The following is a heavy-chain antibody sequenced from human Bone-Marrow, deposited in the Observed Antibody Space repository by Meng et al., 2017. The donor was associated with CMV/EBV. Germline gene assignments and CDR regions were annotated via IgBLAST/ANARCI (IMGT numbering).Heavy chain of an antibody. D-gene: IGHD2-2*01. Sequence: SCAASGFTFSSYSMNWVRQAPGKGLEWVSSISSSSSYIYYADSVKGRFTISRDNAKNSLYLQMNSLRAEDTAVYYCARDSGYCSSTSCPLTFDAFDIWGQGTMVTVSS. J-gene: IGHJ3*02. CDR3: ARDSGYCSSTSCPLTFDAFDI. CDR2: ISSSSSYI. V-gene: IGHV3-21*01. CDR1: GFTFSSYS.